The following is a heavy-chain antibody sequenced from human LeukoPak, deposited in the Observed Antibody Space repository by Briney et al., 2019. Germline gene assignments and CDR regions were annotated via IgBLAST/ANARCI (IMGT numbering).Heavy chain of an antibody. CDR3: ARDAMSDF. V-gene: IGHV1-2*02. Sequence: GASVKVSCKASGYTFTALYMHWVRQAPGQGFEWMGWINPYSGDIKYAEKFQGRVTMTRDTSIGTAYMELSSLRFDDTAVYYCARDAMSDFWGQGTLVIVSS. J-gene: IGHJ4*02. D-gene: IGHD2-2*01. CDR1: GYTFTALY. CDR2: INPYSGDI.